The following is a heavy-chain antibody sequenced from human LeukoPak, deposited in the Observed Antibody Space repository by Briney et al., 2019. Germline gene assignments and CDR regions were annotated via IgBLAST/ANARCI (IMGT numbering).Heavy chain of an antibody. CDR3: ATDGRDGYNSFDY. J-gene: IGHJ4*02. CDR1: GYTLTELS. Sequence: ASVKVSCKVSGYTLTELSMHWVRQAPGKGLEWMGGFDPEDGETIYAQKFQGRVTMTEDTSTDTAYMELSSLRSEDMAVYYCATDGRDGYNSFDYWGQGTLVTVSS. CDR2: FDPEDGET. V-gene: IGHV1-24*01. D-gene: IGHD5-24*01.